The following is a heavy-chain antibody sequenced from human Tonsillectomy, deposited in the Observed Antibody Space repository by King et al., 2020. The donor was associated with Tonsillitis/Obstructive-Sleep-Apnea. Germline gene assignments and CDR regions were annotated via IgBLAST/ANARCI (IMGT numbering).Heavy chain of an antibody. Sequence: VQLVESGGGLVQPGGSLRLSCAASGFTFSDHYMDWVRQAPGKGLEWVGRSRNKANDYTTKYAASVEGRFTISRDESKNSLFLQINSLKIEDTAVHYCARGGEVTNPLGSTNYFYGIDVWGQGTTVTVSS. CDR1: GFTFSDHY. D-gene: IGHD1-26*01. V-gene: IGHV3-72*01. CDR3: ARGGEVTNPLGSTNYFYGIDV. CDR2: SRNKANDYTT. J-gene: IGHJ6*02.